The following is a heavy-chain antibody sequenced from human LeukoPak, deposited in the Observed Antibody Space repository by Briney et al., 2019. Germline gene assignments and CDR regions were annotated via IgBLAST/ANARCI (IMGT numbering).Heavy chain of an antibody. Sequence: GASVKVSCKASGYTFTSYGISWVRQAPGQGLEWMGWISAYNGNTNYAQKLQGRVTMTRSTSIDTAYMELNTLTSDDTAAYYCARGFYYYGLDVWGQGTTVTVSS. V-gene: IGHV1-18*04. CDR2: ISAYNGNT. CDR3: ARGFYYYGLDV. J-gene: IGHJ6*02. CDR1: GYTFTSYG.